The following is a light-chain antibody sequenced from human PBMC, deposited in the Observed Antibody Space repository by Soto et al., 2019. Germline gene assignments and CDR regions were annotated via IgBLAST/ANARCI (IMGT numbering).Light chain of an antibody. V-gene: IGKV3-15*01. Sequence: LTQSPATLSLSPGDSATLSCSASQSIGRAIAWYQHKPRQAPRLIIVGSFARATGIPATFSGSGSGSEFTLTISGLQSEDFAVYYCQQHNGRPPITCGQGTRLEIK. CDR2: GSF. CDR3: QQHNGRPPIT. CDR1: QSIGRA. J-gene: IGKJ5*01.